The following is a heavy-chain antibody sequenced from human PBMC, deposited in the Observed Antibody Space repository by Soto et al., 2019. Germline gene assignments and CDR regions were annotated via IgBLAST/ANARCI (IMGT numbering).Heavy chain of an antibody. J-gene: IGHJ4*02. D-gene: IGHD6-19*01. V-gene: IGHV4-4*02. CDR1: GGSITTTSW. CDR3: ARSGRGVAGTAVVAYFDS. Sequence: QVQVQESGPGLVKPSGTLSLNCAVSGGSITTTSWWSWVRQPPGKGLEWIGEIYHGGSTNYIPSLKSRATMSVDTSKNQFSLKLTSVTAADTAVYYCARSGRGVAGTAVVAYFDSWGRGTLVTVSS. CDR2: IYHGGST.